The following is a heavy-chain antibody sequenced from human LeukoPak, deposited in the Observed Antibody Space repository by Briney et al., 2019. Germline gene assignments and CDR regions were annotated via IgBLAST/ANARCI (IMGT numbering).Heavy chain of an antibody. J-gene: IGHJ4*02. CDR2: IYNIGST. CDR3: ARYRKLGEFDF. D-gene: IGHD7-27*01. CDR1: GGSISGYY. Sequence: PSETLSLTCTVSGGSISGYYWNWIRQPAGKGLEWIGRIYNIGSTNSNPSLKSRVTMSIDTSKNQMSLKLRSVTAADTAMYYCARYRKLGEFDFWGQGTLVTVSS. V-gene: IGHV4-4*07.